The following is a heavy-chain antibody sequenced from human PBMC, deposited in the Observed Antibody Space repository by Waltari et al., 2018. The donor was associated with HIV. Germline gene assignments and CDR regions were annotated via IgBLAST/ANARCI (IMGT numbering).Heavy chain of an antibody. CDR1: GGSISSSSYY. J-gene: IGHJ2*01. D-gene: IGHD3-22*01. V-gene: IGHV4-39*01. CDR3: ASPFPYDSSGYYYINWYFDL. CDR2: IYYSGST. Sequence: QLQLQESGPGLVKPSETLSLTCTVSGGSISSSSYYWGWIRQPPGKGLEWIGSIYYSGSTYSTPSLKSRVTISVDTSKNQFSLKLSSVTAADTAVYYCASPFPYDSSGYYYINWYFDLWGRGTLVTVSS.